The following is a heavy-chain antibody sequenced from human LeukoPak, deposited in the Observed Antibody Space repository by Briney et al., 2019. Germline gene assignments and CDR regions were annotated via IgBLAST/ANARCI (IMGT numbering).Heavy chain of an antibody. CDR3: ATSSTARGGTDY. CDR1: GFTFSSYW. V-gene: IGHV3-7*01. J-gene: IGHJ4*02. CDR2: IKHDGSEK. D-gene: IGHD2-2*01. Sequence: PGGSLRLSCAASGFTFSSYWMSWVRQAPGKGLEWVANIKHDGSEKYDVDSVKGRFTISRDNARNSLYLQMNSLRVEDTAVYYCATSSTARGGTDYGGQGTLVTVSS.